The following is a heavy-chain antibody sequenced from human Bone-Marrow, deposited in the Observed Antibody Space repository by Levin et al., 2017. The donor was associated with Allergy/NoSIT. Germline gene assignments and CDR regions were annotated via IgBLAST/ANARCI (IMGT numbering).Heavy chain of an antibody. Sequence: PGGSLRLSCAASGFTFRGSWMHWVRQAPGEGLVWVSRISDDGSTTSYADSVRGRFTISRDNTKNTLYLHMNSLGADDTAVYYCARGPNSANYFVGDYWGQGTLVAVSS. V-gene: IGHV3-74*01. J-gene: IGHJ4*02. CDR1: GFTFRGSW. D-gene: IGHD1-26*01. CDR2: ISDDGSTT. CDR3: ARGPNSANYFVGDY.